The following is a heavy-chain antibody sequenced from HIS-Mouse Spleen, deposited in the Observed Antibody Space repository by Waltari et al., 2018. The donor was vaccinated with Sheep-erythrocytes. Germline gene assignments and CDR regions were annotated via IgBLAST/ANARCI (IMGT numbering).Heavy chain of an antibody. D-gene: IGHD4-17*01. CDR1: GFPFSSYG. V-gene: IGHV3-21*01. CDR3: ARVAAVTTYYFDY. Sequence: EVQLVESGGGLVKPGGSLRLSCAASGFPFSSYGMKWVRQAPGKGLEWVSSISSSSSYIYYADSVKGRFTISRDNAKNSLYLQMNSLRAEDTAVYYCARVAAVTTYYFDYWGQGTLVTVSS. CDR2: ISSSSSYI. J-gene: IGHJ4*02.